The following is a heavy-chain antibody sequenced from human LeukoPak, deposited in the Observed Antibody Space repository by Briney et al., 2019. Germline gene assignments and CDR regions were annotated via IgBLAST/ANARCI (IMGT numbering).Heavy chain of an antibody. CDR2: IYYSGST. D-gene: IGHD6-19*01. V-gene: IGHV4-39*01. Sequence: SETLSLTCTVSGGSIGSSPYYWGWIRQPPGKGLEWIGNIYYSGSTCYNPSLKTRVTISVDTSKNQFSLKLTSVTAADTAVYYCARHASVDGNWPRPLDYWGQGSLVTVSS. CDR1: GGSIGSSPYY. J-gene: IGHJ4*02. CDR3: ARHASVDGNWPRPLDY.